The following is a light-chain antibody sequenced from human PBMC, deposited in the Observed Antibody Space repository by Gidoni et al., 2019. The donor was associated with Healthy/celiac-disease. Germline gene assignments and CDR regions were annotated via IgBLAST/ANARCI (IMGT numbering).Light chain of an antibody. V-gene: IGKV3-20*01. CDR2: GAS. CDR1: QSVISSY. J-gene: IGKJ4*01. Sequence: DIVLTQSPGTLSLSQGERATLSCRASQSVISSYLAWYQQKPGQAPRLLIYGASSRATGIPDRFSGSGSGTDFTLTISRLEPEDFAVYYCQQYGSSPVTFGGGTKVEIK. CDR3: QQYGSSPVT.